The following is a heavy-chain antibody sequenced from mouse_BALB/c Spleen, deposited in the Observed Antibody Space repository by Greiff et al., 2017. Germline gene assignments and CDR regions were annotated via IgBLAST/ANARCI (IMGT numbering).Heavy chain of an antibody. CDR2: IDPANGNT. Sequence: VQLQQSGAELVKPGASVKLSCTASGFNIKDTYMHWVKQRPEQGLEWIGRIDPANGNTKYDPKFQGKATITADTSSNTAYLQHSSLTSEDTAVYYCASLYYYGSVHYFDYWGQGTTLTVSS. D-gene: IGHD1-1*01. CDR1: GFNIKDTY. CDR3: ASLYYYGSVHYFDY. J-gene: IGHJ2*01. V-gene: IGHV14-3*02.